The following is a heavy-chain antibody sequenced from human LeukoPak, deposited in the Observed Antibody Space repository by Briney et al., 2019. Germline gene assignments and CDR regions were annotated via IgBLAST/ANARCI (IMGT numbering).Heavy chain of an antibody. Sequence: GGSLRLSCAASGFTFSSYWLSWVRQAPGKGLEWVANIKQDGSEKYYVDSVKGRFTISRDNAKNSPYLQMNSLRAEDTAVYYCAREMRGRYYYYYMDVWGKGTTVTVSS. CDR1: GFTFSSYW. CDR2: IKQDGSEK. CDR3: AREMRGRYYYYYMDV. J-gene: IGHJ6*03. V-gene: IGHV3-7*01.